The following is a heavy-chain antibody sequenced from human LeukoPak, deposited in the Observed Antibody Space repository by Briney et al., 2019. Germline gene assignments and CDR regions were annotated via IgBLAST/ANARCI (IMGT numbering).Heavy chain of an antibody. J-gene: IGHJ4*02. CDR3: ARHCSTSCYWSSGFDY. CDR1: GGSFSGYY. CDR2: IDHSGST. Sequence: SETLSLTCAVYGGSFSGYYWSWIRQPPGKGLEWIGEIDHSGSTNYNPSLKSRVTISVDTSKNQFSLKLSSVTAADTAVYYCARHCSTSCYWSSGFDYWVQGALVTVTS. D-gene: IGHD2-2*01. V-gene: IGHV4-34*01.